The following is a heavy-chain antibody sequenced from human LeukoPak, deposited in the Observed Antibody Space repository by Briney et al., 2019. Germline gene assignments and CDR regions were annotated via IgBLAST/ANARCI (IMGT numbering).Heavy chain of an antibody. CDR3: AREGYSYGLGY. CDR1: GGSISSDY. CDR2: IYYSGST. D-gene: IGHD5-18*01. J-gene: IGHJ4*02. V-gene: IGHV4-59*12. Sequence: SETLSLTCTVSGGSISSDYWSWIRQPPGKGLEWIGYIYYSGSTYYNPSLKSRVTISVDTSKNQFSLKLSSVTAADTAVYYCAREGYSYGLGYWGQGTLVTVSS.